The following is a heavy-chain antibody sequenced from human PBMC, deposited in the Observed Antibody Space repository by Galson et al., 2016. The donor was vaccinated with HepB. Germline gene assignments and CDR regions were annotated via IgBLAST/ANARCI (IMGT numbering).Heavy chain of an antibody. D-gene: IGHD2/OR15-2a*01. CDR2: IGGSGSVT. V-gene: IGHV3-23*01. Sequence: SLRLSCAASGITFSSYAMSWVRQAPGKGLEWVSGIGGSGSVTYYADSVKGRFTISRDNSKNTLYLQMNSLRAEDTAVYYCAKNESQPYFTMDVWGQGTTVTVSS. CDR3: AKNESQPYFTMDV. CDR1: GITFSSYA. J-gene: IGHJ6*02.